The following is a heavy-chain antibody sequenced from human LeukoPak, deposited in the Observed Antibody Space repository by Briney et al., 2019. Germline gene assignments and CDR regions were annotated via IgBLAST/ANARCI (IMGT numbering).Heavy chain of an antibody. CDR2: IWFSSGNK. CDR3: ARDHRYAFDN. V-gene: IGHV3-48*01. J-gene: IGHJ4*01. Sequence: GGSLRLSCAASGFNFIDYSMNWVRQAPGKGLEWISYIWFSSGNKNYAASVKRGFTISREKPRNSLYLQMNSLGVEATAVYYCARDHRYAFDNWGHGTLVTVSS. D-gene: IGHD5-12*01. CDR1: GFNFIDYS.